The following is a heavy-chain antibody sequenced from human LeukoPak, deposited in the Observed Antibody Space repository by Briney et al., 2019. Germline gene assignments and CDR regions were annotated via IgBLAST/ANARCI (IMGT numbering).Heavy chain of an antibody. V-gene: IGHV5-10-1*01. CDR3: ARLPWGDAGDYFYYSMDV. Sequence: GASLKISCKGSGSPFSKYWLNWVRQMPGKGLGWMGRIDPSDSYTYYSPSFQGHVTISADTSLSTAYLQWTSLQASDTAIYYCARLPWGDAGDYFYYSMDVWGKGTTVTVSS. CDR1: GSPFSKYW. J-gene: IGHJ6*04. D-gene: IGHD3-16*01. CDR2: IDPSDSYT.